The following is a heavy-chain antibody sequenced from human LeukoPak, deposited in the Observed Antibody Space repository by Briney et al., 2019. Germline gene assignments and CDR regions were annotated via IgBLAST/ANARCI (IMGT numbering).Heavy chain of an antibody. Sequence: ASVKVSCKVSGHTLTDLSTHWVRQAPGRGLEWMGGIDPEDGETIYAQEFQGRVTMTEDTSTDTAYMELRSLRSEDTAVYYGATGGSYSLLDYWGQGTLVTVSS. V-gene: IGHV1-24*01. CDR1: GHTLTDLS. CDR2: IDPEDGET. D-gene: IGHD1-26*01. J-gene: IGHJ4*01. CDR3: ATGGSYSLLDY.